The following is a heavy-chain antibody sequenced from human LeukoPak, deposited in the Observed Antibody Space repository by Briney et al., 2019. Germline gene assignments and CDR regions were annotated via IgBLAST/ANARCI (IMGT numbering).Heavy chain of an antibody. CDR3: ARGSTYYDSSGQVPFDY. CDR1: GFTFSSYS. J-gene: IGHJ4*02. V-gene: IGHV3-48*01. Sequence: GGSLRLSCAASGFTFSSYSMNWVRQAPGKGLEWGSYISGSSSTIYHADSVKGRFTISKDNGKNTLYLQMNSLRAEDTAVYYCARGSTYYDSSGQVPFDYWGQGTLVTVSS. D-gene: IGHD3-22*01. CDR2: ISGSSSTI.